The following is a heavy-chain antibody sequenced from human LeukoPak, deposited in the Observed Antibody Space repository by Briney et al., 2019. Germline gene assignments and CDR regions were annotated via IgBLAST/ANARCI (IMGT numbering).Heavy chain of an antibody. CDR3: TRDRLSKWFDP. V-gene: IGHV1-2*02. CDR1: GLTFTGVNY. Sequence: ASVKVSCKASGLTFTGVNYIHWVRQAPGQGPEWMGWINTNNGVTDYARKFQGRVTMTRDTSISTAYMELYRLTSDDMAMYYCTRDRLSKWFDPWGQGTLVTASS. J-gene: IGHJ5*02. CDR2: INTNNGVT. D-gene: IGHD5-12*01.